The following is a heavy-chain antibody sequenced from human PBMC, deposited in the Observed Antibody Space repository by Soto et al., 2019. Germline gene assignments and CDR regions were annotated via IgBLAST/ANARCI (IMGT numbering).Heavy chain of an antibody. CDR2: ISYDGSNK. J-gene: IGHJ4*02. CDR3: AWAITPSSSPISSDY. Sequence: PGGSLRLSCAASVFTFSSYGMHWVRQAPGKGLEWVAVISYDGSNKYYADSVKGRFTISRDNSKNTLYLQMNSLRAEDTAVYYCAWAITPSSSPISSDYWGQGTLVTVSS. D-gene: IGHD1-20*01. V-gene: IGHV3-30*03. CDR1: VFTFSSYG.